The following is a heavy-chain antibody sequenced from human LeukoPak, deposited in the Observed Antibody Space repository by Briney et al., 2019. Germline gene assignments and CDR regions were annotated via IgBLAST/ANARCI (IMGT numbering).Heavy chain of an antibody. CDR3: ARKSSSWYVY. CDR2: INHSGST. J-gene: IGHJ4*02. CDR1: GGSFSGYY. D-gene: IGHD6-13*01. Sequence: SETLSLTCAVYGGSFSGYYWSWIRPPPGKGLEWIGEINHSGSTNYNPSLKSRVTISVDTSKNQFSLKLSSVTAADTAVYYCARKSSSWYVYWGQGTLVTVSS. V-gene: IGHV4-34*01.